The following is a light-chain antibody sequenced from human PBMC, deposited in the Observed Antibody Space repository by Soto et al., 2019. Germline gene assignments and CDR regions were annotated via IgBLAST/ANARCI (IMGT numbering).Light chain of an antibody. V-gene: IGKV1-8*01. Sequence: AIRMTQSPSSFSASTGDRVTITCRASQGISSYLAWYQQKPGKAPKLLIYAASTLQSAVPSRFSGSGSGTDFTLTISCLQYEDFATYYCQQYYSYPMYTFGQGTKLEIK. J-gene: IGKJ2*01. CDR1: QGISSY. CDR2: AAS. CDR3: QQYYSYPMYT.